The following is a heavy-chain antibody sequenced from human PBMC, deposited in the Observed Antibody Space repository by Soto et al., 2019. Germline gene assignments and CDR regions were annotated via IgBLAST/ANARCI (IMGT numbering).Heavy chain of an antibody. CDR2: ISYDGSNK. D-gene: IGHD3-3*01. CDR1: GFTFSSYA. CDR3: ASSRVRFLEWPPAFDI. Sequence: GGSLRLSCAASGFTFSSYAMHWVRQAPGKGLEWVAVISYDGSNKYYADSVKGRFTISRDNSKNTLYLQMNSLRAEDTAVYYCASSRVRFLEWPPAFDIWGQGTMVTVSS. V-gene: IGHV3-30-3*01. J-gene: IGHJ3*02.